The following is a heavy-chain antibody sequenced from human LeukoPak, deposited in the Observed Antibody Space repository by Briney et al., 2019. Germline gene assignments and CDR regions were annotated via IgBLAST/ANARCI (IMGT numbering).Heavy chain of an antibody. J-gene: IGHJ5*02. D-gene: IGHD3-3*01. V-gene: IGHV1-69*02. CDR2: IIPILGIA. Sequence: SVKVSCKASGGTFCSYTISWVRQAPGQGLEWMGRIIPILGIANYAQKFQGRVTITADKSTSTAYMELSSLRSEDTAVYYCACSTYYDFWSGYYFYPWGQGTLVTVSS. CDR1: GGTFCSYT. CDR3: ACSTYYDFWSGYYFYP.